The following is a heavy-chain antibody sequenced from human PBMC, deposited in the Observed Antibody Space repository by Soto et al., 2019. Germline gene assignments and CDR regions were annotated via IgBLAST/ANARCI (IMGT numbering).Heavy chain of an antibody. CDR3: ARGGVVDCSSTSCYTRHYYYYYGMDV. Sequence: ASVKVSCKASGYTFTGYYMHWVRQAPGQGLEWMGWINPNSGGTNYAQKFQGWVTMTRDTSISTAYMELSRLRSGDTAVYYCARGGVVDCSSTSCYTRHYYYYYGMDVWGQGTTVTVSS. D-gene: IGHD2-2*02. J-gene: IGHJ6*02. V-gene: IGHV1-2*04. CDR2: INPNSGGT. CDR1: GYTFTGYY.